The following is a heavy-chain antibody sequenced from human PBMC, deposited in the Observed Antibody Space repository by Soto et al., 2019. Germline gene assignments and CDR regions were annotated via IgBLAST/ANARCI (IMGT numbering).Heavy chain of an antibody. CDR1: GGSISSYY. J-gene: IGHJ5*02. CDR3: ASTFRYCSGGSCYTGGWFDP. D-gene: IGHD2-15*01. V-gene: IGHV4-59*01. Sequence: SETLSLTCTVSGGSISSYYWSWIRQPPGKGLEWIGYIYYSGSTNYNPSLKSRVTISVDTSKNQFSLKLSSVTAADTAVYYCASTFRYCSGGSCYTGGWFDPWGQGTLVTVSS. CDR2: IYYSGST.